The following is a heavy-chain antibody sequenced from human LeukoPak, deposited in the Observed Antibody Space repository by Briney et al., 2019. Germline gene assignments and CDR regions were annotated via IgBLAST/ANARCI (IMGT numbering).Heavy chain of an antibody. CDR2: ISWNSGSI. CDR3: VKVLSFALDDAFDI. CDR1: GFTFDDYA. Sequence: GGSLRLSCAASGFTFDDYAMHRVRQVPGKGLEWVSGISWNSGSIGYADSVKGRFTISRDNAKNSLYLQMNSLRAEDTALYYCVKVLSFALDDAFDIWGQGTMVTVSS. V-gene: IGHV3-9*01. J-gene: IGHJ3*02.